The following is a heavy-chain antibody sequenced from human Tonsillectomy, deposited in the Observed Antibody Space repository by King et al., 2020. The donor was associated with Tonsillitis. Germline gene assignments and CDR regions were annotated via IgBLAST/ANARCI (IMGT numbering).Heavy chain of an antibody. J-gene: IGHJ4*02. V-gene: IGHV3-7*01. Sequence: QLVQSGGGLVQPGGSLRLSCAVSGLTFSNYWMHWVRQAPGKGLEWVAQINQDGSDIYYVDSVKGRFTISRDNAKNSLYLQMNDLRAEDTAVYYCARLDYCWGQGTLVTVSS. CDR1: GLTFSNYW. CDR3: ARLDYC. CDR2: INQDGSDI.